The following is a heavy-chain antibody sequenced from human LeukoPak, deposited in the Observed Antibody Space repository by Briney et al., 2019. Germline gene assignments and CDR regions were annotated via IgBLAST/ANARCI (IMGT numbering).Heavy chain of an antibody. CDR3: ARVSWFPGTSYYYMDV. CDR2: VYDSGTT. V-gene: IGHV4-59*01. D-gene: IGHD1-1*01. J-gene: IGHJ6*03. CDR1: GGSISRYY. Sequence: SETLSLTCTVSGGSISRYYWSWIRQPPGKGLEWFGYVYDSGTTNYNPSLKSRVTISVDTSKNQFSLKLSSVTAADTAVYYCARVSWFPGTSYYYMDVWGKGTTVTVSS.